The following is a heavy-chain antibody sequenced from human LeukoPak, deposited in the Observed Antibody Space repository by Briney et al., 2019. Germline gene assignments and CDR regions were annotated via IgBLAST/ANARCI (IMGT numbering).Heavy chain of an antibody. J-gene: IGHJ4*02. CDR2: IKQDGSEK. V-gene: IGHV3-7*01. CDR1: GFTFSSYW. Sequence: PGGSLRLSCAASGFTFSSYWMSWVRRAPGKGLEWVANIKQDGSEKYYVDSVKGRFTISRDNAKNSLYLQMNSLRAEDTAMYYCARDQYSSSWTYWGQGTLVTVSS. CDR3: ARDQYSSSWTY. D-gene: IGHD6-13*01.